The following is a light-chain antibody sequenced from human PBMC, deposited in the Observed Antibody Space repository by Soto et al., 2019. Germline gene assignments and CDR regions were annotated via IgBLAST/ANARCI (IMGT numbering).Light chain of an antibody. CDR1: QSITTW. J-gene: IGKJ5*01. CDR2: DVS. CDR3: MQALQTPT. Sequence: DIQMTQSPSTVSAYVGDSVTTTCRASQSITTWLAWYQQRPGKAPKLLIYDVSSLQSGVPSRFSGSGSGTDFTLKISRVEAEDVGVYYCMQALQTPTFGQGTRLEIK. V-gene: IGKV1-5*01.